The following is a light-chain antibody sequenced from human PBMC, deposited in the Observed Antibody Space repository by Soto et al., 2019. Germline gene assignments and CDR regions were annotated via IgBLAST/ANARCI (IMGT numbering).Light chain of an antibody. Sequence: EIVLTQSPGTLSLSPGERATLSCRASQSVSSSYLAWYQQKPGQAPRLLIYGASSRATGIPDRFSGSGSGTDITLTISRLEPADFAVDYCQQYGSSPPVTFGGGTKVEIK. CDR2: GAS. V-gene: IGKV3-20*01. CDR1: QSVSSSY. J-gene: IGKJ4*01. CDR3: QQYGSSPPVT.